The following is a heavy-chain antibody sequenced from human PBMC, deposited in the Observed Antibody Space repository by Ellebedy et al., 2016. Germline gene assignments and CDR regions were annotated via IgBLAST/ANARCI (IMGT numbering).Heavy chain of an antibody. J-gene: IGHJ6*02. Sequence: LRLXXAVYGGSFSGYCWTWIRQHPVKGLEWIGYIYYSGNTNYNPSLKSRVTISVDTSKNQFSLNLRSVTAADTAVYYCARDKVDTAITGFYYGLDVWGQGTTVTVSS. CDR2: IYYSGNT. CDR1: GGSFSGYC. V-gene: IGHV4-34*09. D-gene: IGHD5-18*01. CDR3: ARDKVDTAITGFYYGLDV.